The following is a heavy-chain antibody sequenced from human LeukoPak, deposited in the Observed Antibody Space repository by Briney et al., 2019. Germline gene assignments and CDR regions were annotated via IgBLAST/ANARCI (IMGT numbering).Heavy chain of an antibody. CDR3: ARGYYDFWSGYYTDFDY. J-gene: IGHJ4*02. V-gene: IGHV3-48*01. Sequence: PGGSLRLSCAPSGLTFSSYSMNWVRQAPGKGLEWVSYISSSSSTIYYADSVKGRFTISRDNAKNSLYLRMNSLRAEDTAVYYCARGYYDFWSGYYTDFDYWGQGTLVTVSS. D-gene: IGHD3-3*01. CDR2: ISSSSSTI. CDR1: GLTFSSYS.